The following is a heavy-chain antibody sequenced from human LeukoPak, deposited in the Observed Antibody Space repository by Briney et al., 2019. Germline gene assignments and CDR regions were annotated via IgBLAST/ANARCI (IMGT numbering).Heavy chain of an antibody. CDR2: IKQDESEK. Sequence: GGSLRLSCAASGFTFSNYWITWVLQAPGKGLEWVANIKQDESEKYYVDSVKGRFTISRDNAKNSLYLQMNSLRAEDTAVYYCARFVVLPAAPGGWFDPWGQGTLVTVSS. V-gene: IGHV3-7*01. J-gene: IGHJ5*02. CDR3: ARFVVLPAAPGGWFDP. D-gene: IGHD2-2*01. CDR1: GFTFSNYW.